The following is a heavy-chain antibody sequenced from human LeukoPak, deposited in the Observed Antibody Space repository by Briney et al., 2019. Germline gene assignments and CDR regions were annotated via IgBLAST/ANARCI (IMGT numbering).Heavy chain of an antibody. CDR1: GGSFSGYY. D-gene: IGHD6-19*01. J-gene: IGHJ4*02. CDR3: ARGRDSSGWYLKY. Sequence: SETLSLTCAVYGGSFSGYYWSWIRQPPGKGLEWIGEINHSGSTNYNPSLKSRVTISVDTSKNQFSLKLSSATAADTAVYYCARGRDSSGWYLKYWGQGTLVTVSS. V-gene: IGHV4-34*01. CDR2: INHSGST.